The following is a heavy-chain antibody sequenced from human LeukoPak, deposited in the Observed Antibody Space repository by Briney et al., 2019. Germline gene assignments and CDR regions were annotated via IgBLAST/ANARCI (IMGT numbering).Heavy chain of an antibody. CDR2: ISYDGSNK. CDR3: ARGPHYYDSSGYYYRLLDY. Sequence: PGRSLRLSCAASGFTFSSYAMHWVRQAPGKGLEWVAVISYDGSNKYYADSVKGRFTISRDNSKNTLYLQMNSLRAEGTAVYYCARGPHYYDSSGYYYRLLDYWGQGTLVTVSS. D-gene: IGHD3-22*01. CDR1: GFTFSSYA. V-gene: IGHV3-30-3*01. J-gene: IGHJ4*02.